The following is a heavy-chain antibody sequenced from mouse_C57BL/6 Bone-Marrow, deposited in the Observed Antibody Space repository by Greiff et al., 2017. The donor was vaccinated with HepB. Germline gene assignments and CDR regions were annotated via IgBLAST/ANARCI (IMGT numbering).Heavy chain of an antibody. CDR1: GYTFTSYW. CDR2: IDPSDSYT. D-gene: IGHD2-4*01. V-gene: IGHV1-59*01. CDR3: ARTGGGLRRSYAMDY. Sequence: QVQLQQPGAELVRPGTSVKLSCKASGYTFTSYWMHWVKQRPGQGLEWIGVIDPSDSYTNYNQKFKGKATLTVDTSSSTAYMQLSSLTSEDSAVYYCARTGGGLRRSYAMDYWGQGTSVTVSS. J-gene: IGHJ4*01.